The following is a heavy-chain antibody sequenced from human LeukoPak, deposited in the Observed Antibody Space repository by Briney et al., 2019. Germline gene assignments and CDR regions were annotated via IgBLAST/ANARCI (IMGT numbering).Heavy chain of an antibody. J-gene: IGHJ4*02. CDR1: GFTFSSYG. V-gene: IGHV3-23*01. CDR3: ARAYGSSGYFQLPIDY. Sequence: GGTLRLACAASGFTFSSYGMSWVRQAPGKGLEWVSAISGSGGSTYYADSVKGRFTISRDNSKNTLFLQMNSLRVEDTALYYCARAYGSSGYFQLPIDYWGRGTLVTVSS. CDR2: ISGSGGST. D-gene: IGHD3-22*01.